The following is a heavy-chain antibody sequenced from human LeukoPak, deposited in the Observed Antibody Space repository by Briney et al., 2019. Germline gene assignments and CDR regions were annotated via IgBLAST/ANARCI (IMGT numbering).Heavy chain of an antibody. CDR2: ISDSGGNT. CDR1: GITLSNYG. J-gene: IGHJ4*02. Sequence: GGSLRLSCAVSGITLSNYGMSWVRQAPGKGLEWVAGISDSGGNTKYADSVKGRFTISRDDSKNTLYLQMNSLKTEDTAVYYCTFVGVRGVMGLDYWGQGTLVTVSS. D-gene: IGHD3-10*01. V-gene: IGHV3-23*01. CDR3: TFVGVRGVMGLDY.